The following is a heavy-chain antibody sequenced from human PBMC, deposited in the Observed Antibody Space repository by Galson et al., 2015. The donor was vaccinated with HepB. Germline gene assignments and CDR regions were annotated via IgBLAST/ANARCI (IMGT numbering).Heavy chain of an antibody. J-gene: IGHJ5*02. CDR2: ISAYNGNT. V-gene: IGHV1-18*04. D-gene: IGHD6-13*01. CDR1: GYTFTNYG. Sequence: SVKVSCKASGYTFTNYGISWVRQAPGQGLEWMGWISAYNGNTDYTQKVQGRVTMSTDTSTSTAYMELRGLTSDDTAVYYCARTNIASPGVVSPWGQGTPVTVSS. CDR3: ARTNIASPGVVSP.